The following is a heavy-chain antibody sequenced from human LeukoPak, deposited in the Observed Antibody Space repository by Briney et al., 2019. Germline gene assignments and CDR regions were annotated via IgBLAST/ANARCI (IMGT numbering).Heavy chain of an antibody. V-gene: IGHV3-7*03. CDR1: GLTFSNYW. Sequence: VQPGGSLRLSCAASGLTFSNYWMDWVRQAPGKGLEWVANIKQDGSEKSYVDSVKGRFIISRDNAKNSLYLQMNTLRADDTAVYYCARDGFGTGSNWGQGTLVTVSS. J-gene: IGHJ4*02. CDR2: IKQDGSEK. CDR3: ARDGFGTGSN. D-gene: IGHD3-16*01.